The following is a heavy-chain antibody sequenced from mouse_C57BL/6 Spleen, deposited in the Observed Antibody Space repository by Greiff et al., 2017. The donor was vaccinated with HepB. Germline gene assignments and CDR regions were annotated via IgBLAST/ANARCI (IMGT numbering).Heavy chain of an antibody. D-gene: IGHD4-1*01. CDR3: AGTGSCWYFDV. CDR1: GYTFTDYE. J-gene: IGHJ1*03. V-gene: IGHV1-15*01. CDR2: IDPETGGT. Sequence: VKLVESGAELVRPGASVTLSCKASGYTFTDYEMHWVKQTPVHGLEWIGAIDPETGGTAYNQKFKGKAILTADKSSSTAYMELRSLTSEDSAVYYCAGTGSCWYFDVWGTGTTVTVSS.